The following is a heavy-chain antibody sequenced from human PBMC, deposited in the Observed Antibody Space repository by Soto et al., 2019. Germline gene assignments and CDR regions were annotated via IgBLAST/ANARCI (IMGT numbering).Heavy chain of an antibody. V-gene: IGHV1-18*01. CDR3: SRGGSSWQPHEDY. CDR1: GFTFTSYG. Sequence: QVQLVQSGAEVKKPGASMKVSCKASGFTFTSYGISWVRQAPGQGIEWMGWVSAYNGNTHYAQKLQGRVTMTTDTSTPTAYMELRCLRSDDTAVYYCSRGGSSWQPHEDYWGQGTLVTVSS. D-gene: IGHD6-13*01. CDR2: VSAYNGNT. J-gene: IGHJ4*02.